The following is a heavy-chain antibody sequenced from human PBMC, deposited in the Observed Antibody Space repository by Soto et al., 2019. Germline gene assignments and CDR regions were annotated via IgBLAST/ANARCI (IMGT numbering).Heavy chain of an antibody. Sequence: ASVKVSCKASGYTFTSYGISWVRQAPGQGLEWMGWISAYNGNTNYAQKLQGRVTMTTDTSTSTAYMELRSLRSDDTAVYYCARDRTADLVYYYMDVWGKGTTVTVSS. CDR2: ISAYNGNT. CDR1: GYTFTSYG. V-gene: IGHV1-18*01. J-gene: IGHJ6*03. D-gene: IGHD4-17*01. CDR3: ARDRTADLVYYYMDV.